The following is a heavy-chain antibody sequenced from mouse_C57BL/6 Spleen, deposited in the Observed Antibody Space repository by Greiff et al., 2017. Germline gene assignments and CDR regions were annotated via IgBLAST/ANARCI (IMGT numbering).Heavy chain of an antibody. D-gene: IGHD6-2*01. CDR3: ARSQGWYFDV. J-gene: IGHJ1*03. Sequence: DVKLVESGGDLVKPGGSLKLSCAASGFTFSSYGMSWVRQTPDKRLEWVATISSGGSYTYYPDSVKGRFTISRDNAKNTLYLQMSSLKSEDTAMYYCARSQGWYFDVWGTGTTVTVSS. CDR2: ISSGGSYT. V-gene: IGHV5-6*02. CDR1: GFTFSSYG.